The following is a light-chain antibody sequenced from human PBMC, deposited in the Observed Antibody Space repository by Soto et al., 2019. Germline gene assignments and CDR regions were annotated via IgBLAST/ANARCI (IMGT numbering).Light chain of an antibody. CDR2: AAS. J-gene: IGKJ4*01. CDR3: QQRSNWLT. V-gene: IGKV3-11*01. CDR1: QSVSTY. Sequence: IVLTQSPGTLSSSPGERATLSCRASQSVSTYLAWYQQKPGQAPRLLIYAASNRATGIPARFSGSGSGTDFTLTISSLEPEDFAVYYCQQRSNWLTFGGGTKVDIK.